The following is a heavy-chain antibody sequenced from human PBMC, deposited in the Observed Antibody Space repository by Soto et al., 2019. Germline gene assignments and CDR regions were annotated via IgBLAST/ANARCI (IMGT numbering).Heavy chain of an antibody. V-gene: IGHV3-21*01. CDR3: ARQGSSTKYYTMDV. J-gene: IGHJ6*02. D-gene: IGHD2-2*01. CDR2: ISSSSSSTYI. CDR1: GFTFSTYS. Sequence: GGALRLSXAASGFTFSTYSMNWARQAPGKGLEWVSSISSSSSSTYIYYADSVKGRFTISRDNAKNSLYLQMNSLRPDDTAVYYCARQGSSTKYYTMDVWGQGTTVTVS.